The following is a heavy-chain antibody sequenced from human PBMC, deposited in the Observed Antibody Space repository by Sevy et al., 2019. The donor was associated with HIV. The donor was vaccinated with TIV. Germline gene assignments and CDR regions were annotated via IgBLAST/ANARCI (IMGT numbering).Heavy chain of an antibody. CDR2: IYNSFTT. J-gene: IGHJ6*02. Sequence: SETLSLTCTVSGGSIISYYWSWIRQPPGKGLEWIGYIYNSFTTYYNPSLRSLVTISVDTSKNQFSLKLSSVTAADTAVYYSARDFKGGDGYRSNGMDVWGQGTTVTVSS. D-gene: IGHD3-16*01. CDR3: ARDFKGGDGYRSNGMDV. V-gene: IGHV4-59*01. CDR1: GGSIISYY.